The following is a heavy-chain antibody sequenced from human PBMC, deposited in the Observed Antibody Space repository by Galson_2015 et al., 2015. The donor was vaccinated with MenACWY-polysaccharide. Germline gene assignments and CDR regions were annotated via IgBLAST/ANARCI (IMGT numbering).Heavy chain of an antibody. CDR1: GYTFTSYD. CDR3: ARGMGATSRPNY. J-gene: IGHJ4*02. D-gene: IGHD1-26*01. CDR2: MNPNSGNI. Sequence: SVKVSCKASGYTFTSYDINWVRQATGQGLEWMGRMNPNSGNIGYAQKFQGRVTMTRNTSMSTAYMELSSLRSDDTAVYYCARGMGATSRPNYWGQGTLVIVSS. V-gene: IGHV1-8*01.